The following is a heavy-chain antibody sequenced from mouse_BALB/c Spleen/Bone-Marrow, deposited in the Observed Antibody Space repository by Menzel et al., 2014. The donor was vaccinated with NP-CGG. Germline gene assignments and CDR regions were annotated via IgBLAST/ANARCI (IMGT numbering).Heavy chain of an antibody. D-gene: IGHD1-1*01. CDR3: VRAYGSSYAMDY. J-gene: IGHJ4*01. CDR1: GFTFSSYA. V-gene: IGHV5-9-4*01. Sequence: DVQLVESGGGLVKPGGSLKLSCAASGFTFSSYAMSWVRQSPEKRLEWVAEISSGGNYTYYPDTVAGRFTISRDNAKNILYLEMSSPRSDDTAMYYCVRAYGSSYAMDYWGQGTSVTVSS. CDR2: ISSGGNYT.